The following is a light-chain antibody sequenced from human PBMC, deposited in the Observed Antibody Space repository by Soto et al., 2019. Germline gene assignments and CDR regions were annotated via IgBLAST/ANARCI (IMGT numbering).Light chain of an antibody. Sequence: DIEMTQSPATLSASVGDRVTITCRASQSIGSWLAWYQHKPWKAPNLLIYKASSLESGVPSRFSGSGSGRDFTLTINSLQSDDFATYYCQQYQTYSYTFGQGTKLEIK. J-gene: IGKJ2*01. V-gene: IGKV1-5*03. CDR3: QQYQTYSYT. CDR1: QSIGSW. CDR2: KAS.